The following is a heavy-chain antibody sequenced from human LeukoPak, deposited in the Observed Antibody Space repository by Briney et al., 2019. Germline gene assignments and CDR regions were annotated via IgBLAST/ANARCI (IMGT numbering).Heavy chain of an antibody. D-gene: IGHD4-17*01. V-gene: IGHV3-30-3*01. J-gene: IGHJ4*02. CDR1: GFTFSSYA. CDR2: ISYDGSNK. CDR3: ARGGFVMTTADFDY. Sequence: GRSLRLSCAASGFTFSSYAMLWVRQAPGKGLEGVEVISYDGSNKYYADSVKGRFTISRDNSKNTLYLQMNSLRAEDTAVSYCARGGFVMTTADFDYWGQGTLVTVSS.